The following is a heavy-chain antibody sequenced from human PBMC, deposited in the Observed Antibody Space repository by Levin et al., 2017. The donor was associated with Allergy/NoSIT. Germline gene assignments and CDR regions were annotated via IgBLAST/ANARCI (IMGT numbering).Heavy chain of an antibody. CDR3: ARDHYDILTGYYRGYGMDV. Sequence: GGDLRLSCAASGFTISRNYMSWVRQAPGRGLECGGGRERGGRKEEEDGGKCRFTISRDNSKNILYLQMNSLRAEDTAVYYCARDHYDILTGYYRGYGMDVWGQGTTVTVSS. V-gene: IGHV3-53*01. CDR2: RERGGRK. D-gene: IGHD3-9*01. CDR1: GFTISRNY. J-gene: IGHJ6*02.